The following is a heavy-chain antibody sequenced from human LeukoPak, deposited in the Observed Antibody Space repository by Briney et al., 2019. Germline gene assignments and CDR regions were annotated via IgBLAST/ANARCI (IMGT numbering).Heavy chain of an antibody. Sequence: GGSLRLSCAASGFTFSRYGMHWVRQAPGKGLEWVAFIRYDGSNKYYADSVKGRFTISRDNCKKTVYVQMNSLRPEDTAVYYCAKDFSVYYYDSRVLDYWGQGTLVTVSS. CDR1: GFTFSRYG. V-gene: IGHV3-30*02. D-gene: IGHD3-22*01. J-gene: IGHJ4*02. CDR3: AKDFSVYYYDSRVLDY. CDR2: IRYDGSNK.